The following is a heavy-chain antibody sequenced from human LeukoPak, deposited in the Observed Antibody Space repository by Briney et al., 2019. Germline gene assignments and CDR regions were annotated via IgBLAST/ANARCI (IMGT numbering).Heavy chain of an antibody. V-gene: IGHV3-74*01. CDR3: ARGGYSSGLDY. Sequence: GGSLRLSCEASGITFNNYWLHWVRQAPGKGLVWVSRVDTDGSGTIYADSVKGRFTVSRDNAKNTLYLQMISLRAEDTAVYDCARGGYSSGLDYWGQGILVTVSS. D-gene: IGHD6-19*01. J-gene: IGHJ4*02. CDR1: GITFNNYW. CDR2: VDTDGSGT.